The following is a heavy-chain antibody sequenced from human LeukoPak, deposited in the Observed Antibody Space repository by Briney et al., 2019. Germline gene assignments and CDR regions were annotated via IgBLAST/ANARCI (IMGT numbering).Heavy chain of an antibody. D-gene: IGHD6-19*01. Sequence: GGSLRLSCAASGFTFSSYDMSWVRQAPGKGLEWVSGTSGGGVTTYYADSVKGRFTISRDNSKNTLYLQMNSLRAEDTAVYYCAKGSHSSGSSSFDYWGQGTLVTVSS. J-gene: IGHJ4*02. CDR1: GFTFSSYD. V-gene: IGHV3-23*01. CDR3: AKGSHSSGSSSFDY. CDR2: TSGGGVTT.